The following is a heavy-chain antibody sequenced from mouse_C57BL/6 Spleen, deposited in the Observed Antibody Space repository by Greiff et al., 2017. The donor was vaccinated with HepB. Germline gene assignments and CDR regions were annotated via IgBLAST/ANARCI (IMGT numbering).Heavy chain of an antibody. CDR2: IDPETGGT. J-gene: IGHJ2*01. D-gene: IGHD4-1*01. CDR3: TRRELELGDFDY. Sequence: QVQLQQSGAELVRPGASVTLSCKASGYTFTDYEMHWVKQTPVHGLEWIGAIDPETGGTAYNQKFKGKAILTADKSSSTAYMELRSLTSEDSAVYYCTRRELELGDFDYCGQGTTLTVSS. CDR1: GYTFTDYE. V-gene: IGHV1-15*01.